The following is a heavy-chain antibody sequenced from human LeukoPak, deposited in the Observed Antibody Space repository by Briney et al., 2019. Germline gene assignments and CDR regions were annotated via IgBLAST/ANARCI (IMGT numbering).Heavy chain of an antibody. CDR3: AKEGLRGYSYGFDY. CDR1: GFTFSFYG. D-gene: IGHD5-18*01. Sequence: PGGSLRLSCAASGFTFSFYGMTWVRQAPGKGLEWVSSISDSGGYTYYADSVKGRFTISRDNSKNILYLQMNSLRAEDTAVYYCAKEGLRGYSYGFDYWGQGTLVTVSS. J-gene: IGHJ4*02. V-gene: IGHV3-23*01. CDR2: ISDSGGYT.